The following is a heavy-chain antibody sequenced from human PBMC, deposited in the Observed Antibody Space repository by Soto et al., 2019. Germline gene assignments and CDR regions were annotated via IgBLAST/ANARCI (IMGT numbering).Heavy chain of an antibody. CDR3: ARGSSSFLNYYYYGMDV. Sequence: AETLSLTCTFSGGSISSYYWSWIRQPPGKGLEWIGYIYYSGSTNYNPSLKSRVTISVDTSKNQFSLKLSSVTAADTAVYYCARGSSSFLNYYYYGMDVWGQGTTVTVSS. D-gene: IGHD6-13*01. J-gene: IGHJ6*02. CDR2: IYYSGST. CDR1: GGSISSYY. V-gene: IGHV4-59*01.